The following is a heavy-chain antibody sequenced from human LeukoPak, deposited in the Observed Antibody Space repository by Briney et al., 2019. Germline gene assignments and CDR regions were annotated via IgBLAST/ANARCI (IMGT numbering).Heavy chain of an antibody. V-gene: IGHV1-69*06. CDR3: ARDIASHSSGWLKDAFDI. J-gene: IGHJ3*02. Sequence: EASVKVSCKASGVTFSSYAISWVRQAPGQGLEWMGGIIPIFGTANYAQKFQGRVTITADKSTSAAYMELSSLRSEDTAVYYCARDIASHSSGWLKDAFDIWGQGTMVTVSS. D-gene: IGHD6-19*01. CDR1: GVTFSSYA. CDR2: IIPIFGTA.